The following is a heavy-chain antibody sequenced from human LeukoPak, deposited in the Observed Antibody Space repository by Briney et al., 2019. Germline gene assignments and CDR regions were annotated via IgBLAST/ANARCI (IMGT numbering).Heavy chain of an antibody. Sequence: PGGSLRLSCAASGFTFSNYAMTWVRQAPGKGLEWVSAISGRGFNSYYADSVKGRFTISRDNSGNTLHLHMNSLRVEDTAVYYCARFFDYWGQGTLVTVSS. CDR1: GFTFSNYA. CDR2: ISGRGFNS. V-gene: IGHV3-23*01. CDR3: ARFFDY. J-gene: IGHJ4*02.